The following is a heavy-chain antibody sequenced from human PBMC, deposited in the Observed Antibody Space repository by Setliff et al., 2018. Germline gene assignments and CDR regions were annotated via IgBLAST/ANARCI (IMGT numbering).Heavy chain of an antibody. CDR1: GGSISSGGYY. D-gene: IGHD3-22*01. J-gene: IGHJ4*02. CDR2: IYYSGIT. CDR3: ASSKRGLYYSGGTGYYYYFDY. Sequence: LSLTCNVSGGSISSGGYYWSWIRQHPGKGLEWIGYIYYSGITYYNPSLKSLVTISIDTSKDQFSLKLSSVNAADTAVYYCASSKRGLYYSGGTGYYYYFDYWGLGTLVTVSS. V-gene: IGHV4-31*01.